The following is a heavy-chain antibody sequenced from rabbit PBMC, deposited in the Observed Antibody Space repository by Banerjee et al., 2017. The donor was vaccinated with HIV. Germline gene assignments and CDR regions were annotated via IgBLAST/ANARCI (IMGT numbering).Heavy chain of an antibody. Sequence: QEQLVESGGGLVQPGGSLKLSCKASGLDFSSYSMNWVRQAPGKGLEWIACIYPGSGGTYHATWAKGRFTISETSSTTVTLQMTSLTAADTATYFCAKDGYAGYGYASRLNLWGPGTLVTVS. CDR2: IYPGSGGT. CDR1: GLDFSSYS. V-gene: IGHV1S45*01. CDR3: AKDGYAGYGYASRLNL. J-gene: IGHJ4*01. D-gene: IGHD6-1*01.